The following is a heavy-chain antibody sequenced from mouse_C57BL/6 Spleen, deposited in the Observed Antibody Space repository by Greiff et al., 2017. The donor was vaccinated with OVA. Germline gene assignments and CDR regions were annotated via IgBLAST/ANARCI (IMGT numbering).Heavy chain of an antibody. J-gene: IGHJ2*01. V-gene: IGHV1-26*01. CDR3: ARSTYCGSSGYFDY. D-gene: IGHD1-1*01. Sequence: VQLQQSGPELVKPGASVKISCKASGYTFTDYYMNWVKQSHGKSLEWIGDINPNNGGTSYNQKFKGKATLTVDKSSSTAYMELRSLTSEDSAVYYCARSTYCGSSGYFDYWGQGTTLTVSS. CDR2: INPNNGGT. CDR1: GYTFTDYY.